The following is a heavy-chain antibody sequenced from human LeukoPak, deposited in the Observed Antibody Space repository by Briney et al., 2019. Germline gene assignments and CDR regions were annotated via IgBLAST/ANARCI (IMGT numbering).Heavy chain of an antibody. J-gene: IGHJ2*01. Sequence: SETLSLTCAVYGGSFSGYYWSWLRQPPGKGLEWIGEINHSGSTNYNPSLKSRVTISVDTSKNQFSLKLSSVTAADTAVYYCARGRSRYSSSSNWYFDLWGRGTLVTVSS. D-gene: IGHD6-6*01. CDR1: GGSFSGYY. CDR2: INHSGST. CDR3: ARGRSRYSSSSNWYFDL. V-gene: IGHV4-34*01.